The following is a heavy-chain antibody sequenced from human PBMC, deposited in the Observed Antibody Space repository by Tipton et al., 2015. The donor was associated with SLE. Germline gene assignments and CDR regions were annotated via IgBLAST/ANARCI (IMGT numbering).Heavy chain of an antibody. CDR2: ISPYNGNT. V-gene: IGHV1-18*01. CDR3: ARARGGSYFLDY. J-gene: IGHJ4*02. D-gene: IGHD1-26*01. CDR1: GYTFTSFG. Sequence: QVQLVQSGAEVKKPGASVKVSCKTSGYTFTSFGITWVRQAPGQGLEWMGWISPYNGNTNYAQKFQGGVTMTTDTFTKTVYLDLRSLISDDTAVYYCARARGGSYFLDYWGQGTLVTVSS.